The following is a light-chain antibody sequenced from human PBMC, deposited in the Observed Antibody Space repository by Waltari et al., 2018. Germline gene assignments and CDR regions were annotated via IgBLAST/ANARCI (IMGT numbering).Light chain of an antibody. V-gene: IGLV1-44*01. CDR1: NSNIGSNT. J-gene: IGLJ2*01. CDR3: STWDDRLTGVV. CDR2: SNN. Sequence: QSVLAQPPSASGTPGQRITISCSRSNSNIGSNTVNWYQQFPGTAPRLLIYSNNQRPSGVPDRFSASKSGSSAALAIYGLHSEDEADYYCSTWDDRLTGVVFGGGTKVTVL.